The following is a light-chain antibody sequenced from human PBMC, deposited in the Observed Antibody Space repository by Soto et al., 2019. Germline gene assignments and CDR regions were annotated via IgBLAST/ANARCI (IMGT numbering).Light chain of an antibody. CDR3: QQYGSSPKT. J-gene: IGKJ1*01. CDR1: QSISNW. V-gene: IGKV1-5*01. CDR2: DAS. Sequence: DFQMTQSPSTLSASVGDRVTITCRASQSISNWLAWYQQKPGKAPKILIYDASSLESGVPSRFSGSGSGTDFTLTISRLEPEDFAVYYCQQYGSSPKTFGQGTKVDIK.